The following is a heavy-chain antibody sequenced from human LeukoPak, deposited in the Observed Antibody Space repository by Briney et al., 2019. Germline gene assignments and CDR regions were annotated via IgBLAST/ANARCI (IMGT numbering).Heavy chain of an antibody. CDR3: ARRAIAARPIQH. CDR2: ITHSGST. Sequence: SETLSLTCAVYGGSFSGYYWSWIRQPPGKGLEWIGEITHSGSTDYNPSLKSRVTISVDTSKNQFSLKLTSVTAADTAVYYCARRAIAARPIQHWGQGTLVTVSS. V-gene: IGHV4-34*01. J-gene: IGHJ1*01. D-gene: IGHD6-6*01. CDR1: GGSFSGYY.